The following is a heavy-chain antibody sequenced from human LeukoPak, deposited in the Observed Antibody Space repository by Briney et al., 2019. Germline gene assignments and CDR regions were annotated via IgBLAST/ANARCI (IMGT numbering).Heavy chain of an antibody. CDR3: ATSGWVVPNPFDY. V-gene: IGHV3-53*01. Sequence: GGSLRLSCAASGFTVSSNYMSWVRQAPGKGLEWVSVIYSGGSTYYADSVKGRFTISRDNSKNTLYLQMNSLRPEDTAVYYCATSGWVVPNPFDYWAQGTLVTVSS. CDR2: IYSGGST. J-gene: IGHJ4*02. D-gene: IGHD1-14*01. CDR1: GFTVSSNY.